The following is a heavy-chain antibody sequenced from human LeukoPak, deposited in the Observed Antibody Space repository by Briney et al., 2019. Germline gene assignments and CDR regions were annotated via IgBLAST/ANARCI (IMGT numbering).Heavy chain of an antibody. V-gene: IGHV1-18*01. CDR3: ARDPWRVSSDSLDY. CDR1: GYTFTSYG. Sequence: ASVKVSCKASGYTFTSYGISWVRQAPGQGLEWMGWISGYNGDTNHAQQLQGRVTMTTDTPTSTAYMELRSLRSDDTAVYYCARDPWRVSSDSLDYWGQGTLVTVSS. D-gene: IGHD3-22*01. J-gene: IGHJ4*02. CDR2: ISGYNGDT.